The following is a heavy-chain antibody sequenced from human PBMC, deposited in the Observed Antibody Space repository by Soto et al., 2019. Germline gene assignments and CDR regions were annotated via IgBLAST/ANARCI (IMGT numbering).Heavy chain of an antibody. J-gene: IGHJ4*02. D-gene: IGHD6-13*01. CDR3: ARYPIAAAGTSDY. CDR2: IIPILGIA. Sequence: GASVKVSCKASGGTFSSYTISWVRQAPGQGLEWMGRIIPILGIANYAQKFQGRVTITADKSTSTAYMELSSLRSEDAAVYYCARYPIAAAGTSDYWGRGTLVTVSS. CDR1: GGTFSSYT. V-gene: IGHV1-69*02.